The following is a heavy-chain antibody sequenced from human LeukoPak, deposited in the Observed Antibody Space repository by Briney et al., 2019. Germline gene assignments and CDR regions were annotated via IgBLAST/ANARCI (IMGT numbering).Heavy chain of an antibody. CDR3: AREGAHYSGFDY. V-gene: IGHV3-30*03. CDR2: ISFDGNLK. D-gene: IGHD3-10*01. J-gene: IGHJ4*02. CDR1: GFMFSNYW. Sequence: GGSLRLSCAASGFMFSNYWMSWVRQAPGKGLEWVAVISFDGNLKYYADSVKGRFTISRDNSMNTLYLQMNNLRHEDTALYYCAREGAHYSGFDYWGQGTLVTVSS.